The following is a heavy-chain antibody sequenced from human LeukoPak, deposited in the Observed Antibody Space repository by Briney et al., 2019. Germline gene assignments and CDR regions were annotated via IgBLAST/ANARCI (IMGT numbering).Heavy chain of an antibody. CDR2: ISWNSGSI. CDR1: GFTFDDYA. Sequence: GRSPRLSCAASGFTFDDYAMHWVRQAPGKGLEWVSGISWNSGSIGYADSVKGRFTISRDNAKNSLYLQMNSLRAEDTALYYCAKDVSSSWYADGVNWFDPWGQGTLVTVSS. D-gene: IGHD6-13*01. V-gene: IGHV3-9*01. J-gene: IGHJ5*02. CDR3: AKDVSSSWYADGVNWFDP.